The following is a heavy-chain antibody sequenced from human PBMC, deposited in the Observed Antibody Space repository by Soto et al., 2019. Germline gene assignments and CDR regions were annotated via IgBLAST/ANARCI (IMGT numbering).Heavy chain of an antibody. Sequence: QVQMVQSGTEVKKSGSSVKVSCKASGDTFTNFAISWMRQAPGQGLEWMGGIIPMFGTPNYAQKFQGSVTITADRSTSTAYLQLRSLRSEDTAVYYCARGLRGYTGYDGGGALDIWGQGTMVTVSS. V-gene: IGHV1-69*06. D-gene: IGHD5-12*01. J-gene: IGHJ3*02. CDR2: IIPMFGTP. CDR1: GDTFTNFA. CDR3: ARGLRGYTGYDGGGALDI.